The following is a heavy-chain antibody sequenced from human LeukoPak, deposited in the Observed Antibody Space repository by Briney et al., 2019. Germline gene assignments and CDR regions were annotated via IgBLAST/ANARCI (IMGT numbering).Heavy chain of an antibody. J-gene: IGHJ4*02. Sequence: SETLSLTCTVSGGSINSTDSYWGWVRQPPGKGLEWIGSISYSGSTSYNSSLKSRVTISADTSKTQFSLRLRSVTAADTAVYYCARHWEDTCGPTDFWGQGSLVTVSS. D-gene: IGHD2-8*02. CDR2: ISYSGST. CDR3: ARHWEDTCGPTDF. CDR1: GGSINSTDSY. V-gene: IGHV4-39*01.